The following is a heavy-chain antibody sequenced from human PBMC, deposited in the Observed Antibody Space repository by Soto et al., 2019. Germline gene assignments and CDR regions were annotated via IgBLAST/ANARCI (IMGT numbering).Heavy chain of an antibody. CDR2: IYYSGST. CDR1: GGSISSGGYY. D-gene: IGHD6-19*01. J-gene: IGHJ6*02. Sequence: SETLSLTCTVSGGSISSGGYYWSWIRQHPGKGLEWIGYIYYSGSTYYNPSLKSRVTISVDTSKNQFSLKLSSVTAADTAVYYCARDSSAVAGTDYYYGMDVWRQGTTVTVSS. V-gene: IGHV4-31*03. CDR3: ARDSSAVAGTDYYYGMDV.